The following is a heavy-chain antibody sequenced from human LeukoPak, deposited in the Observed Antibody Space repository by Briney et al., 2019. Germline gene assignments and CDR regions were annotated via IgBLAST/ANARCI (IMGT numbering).Heavy chain of an antibody. J-gene: IGHJ6*02. CDR3: ARDDTGYSSGWYDYYGMDV. CDR1: GFTFSSYW. CDR2: IKQDGSEK. D-gene: IGHD6-25*01. V-gene: IGHV3-7*01. Sequence: GGSLRLSCAASGFTFSSYWMSWVRQAPGKGLEWVANIKQDGSEKYYVDSVKGRFTISRDNAKNSLYLQMNSLRAEDTAVYYCARDDTGYSSGWYDYYGMDVWGQGTTVTVSS.